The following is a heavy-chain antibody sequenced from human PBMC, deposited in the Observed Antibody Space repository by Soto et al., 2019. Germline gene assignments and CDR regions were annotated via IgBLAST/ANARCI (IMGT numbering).Heavy chain of an antibody. CDR3: ARDPGIVVVPAAEYYYYGMDV. Sequence: PSETLSLTCTVSGGSISSYYWSWIRQPAGKGLEWIGRTYTSGSTNYNPSLKSRVTMSVDTSKNQFSLKLSSVTAADTAVYYCARDPGIVVVPAAEYYYYGMDVWGQGTTVTVSS. CDR1: GGSISSYY. J-gene: IGHJ6*02. CDR2: TYTSGST. D-gene: IGHD2-2*01. V-gene: IGHV4-4*07.